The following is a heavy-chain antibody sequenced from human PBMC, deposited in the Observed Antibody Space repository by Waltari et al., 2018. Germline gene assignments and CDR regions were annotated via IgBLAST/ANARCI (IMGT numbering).Heavy chain of an antibody. Sequence: EVQLVETGGGLIQPGGSLRLSCAASGFTVSSNYMSWVRQAPGKGLEWGSVIYSGGSTYYADSVKGRFTISRDNSKNTLYLQMNSLRAEDTAVYYCAREAKYGDSRQYFDLWGRGTLVTVSS. V-gene: IGHV3-53*02. D-gene: IGHD4-17*01. CDR3: AREAKYGDSRQYFDL. CDR1: GFTVSSNY. J-gene: IGHJ2*01. CDR2: IYSGGST.